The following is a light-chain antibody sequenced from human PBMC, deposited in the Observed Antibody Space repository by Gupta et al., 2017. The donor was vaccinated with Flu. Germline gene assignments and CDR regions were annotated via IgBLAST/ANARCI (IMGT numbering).Light chain of an antibody. V-gene: IGKV1-39*01. Sequence: DIQMTQSPSSLSASVGDRVTITCRASQSISSYLNWYQQKPGKAPKLLIYAASSWQSGVPSRFGGSGFGKDFTLTISRRQPEDFASYYCQQNYSKRSGTFGQGTKVEIK. CDR3: QQNYSKRSGT. J-gene: IGKJ1*01. CDR1: QSISSY. CDR2: AAS.